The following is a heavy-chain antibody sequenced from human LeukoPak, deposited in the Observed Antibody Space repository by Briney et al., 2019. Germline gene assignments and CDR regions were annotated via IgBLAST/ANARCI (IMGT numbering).Heavy chain of an antibody. Sequence: PSETLSLTCAVYGGSFSGYYWSWIRQPPGKGLEWIGEINHSGSTNYNPSLKSRVTITVDTSKNQFSLKLSSVTAADTAVYYCARLWFGTFDPWGQGTLVTVSS. CDR3: ARLWFGTFDP. D-gene: IGHD3-10*01. V-gene: IGHV4-34*01. J-gene: IGHJ5*02. CDR1: GGSFSGYY. CDR2: INHSGST.